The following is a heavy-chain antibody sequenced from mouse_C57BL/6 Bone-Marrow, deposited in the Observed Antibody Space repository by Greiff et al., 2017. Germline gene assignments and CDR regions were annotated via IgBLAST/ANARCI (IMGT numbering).Heavy chain of an antibody. J-gene: IGHJ2*01. CDR2: ILPGSGST. CDR1: GYTFTSYW. CDR3: ARPGEGDYFDY. V-gene: IGHV1-9*01. Sequence: VQLQQPGAELVRPGTSVKLSCKASGYTFTSYWMHWVKQRPGHGLEWIGEILPGSGSTNYNEKFKGKATFTADTSSNTAYMQLSSLTTEDSAIYYCARPGEGDYFDYWGQGTTLTVSS.